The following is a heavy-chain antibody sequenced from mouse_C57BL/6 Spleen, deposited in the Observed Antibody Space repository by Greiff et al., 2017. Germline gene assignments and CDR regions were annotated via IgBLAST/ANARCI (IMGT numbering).Heavy chain of an antibody. CDR1: GYTFTSYW. Sequence: QVQLQQPGTELVKPGASVKLSCKASGYTFTSYWMHWVKQRPGQGLEWIGNIYPSSGGTNYNEKFKSKATLTVDKSSSTAYMQLSSLTSEDSAVYYCASGDPRAYYFDYWGQGTTLTVSS. CDR2: IYPSSGGT. V-gene: IGHV1-53*01. CDR3: ASGDPRAYYFDY. J-gene: IGHJ2*01. D-gene: IGHD3-3*01.